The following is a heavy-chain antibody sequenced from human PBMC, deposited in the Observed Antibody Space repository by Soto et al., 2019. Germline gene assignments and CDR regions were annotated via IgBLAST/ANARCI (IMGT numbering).Heavy chain of an antibody. J-gene: IGHJ4*02. Sequence: SETLSLTCTVSGGSISSYYWSWIRQPPGKGLEWIGYIYYSGSTYYNPSLKSRVTISVDTSKNQFSLKLSSVTAADTAVYYCARQPYSSSWYFDYWGQGTLVTVSS. CDR3: ARQPYSSSWYFDY. V-gene: IGHV4-59*04. CDR2: IYYSGST. D-gene: IGHD6-13*01. CDR1: GGSISSYY.